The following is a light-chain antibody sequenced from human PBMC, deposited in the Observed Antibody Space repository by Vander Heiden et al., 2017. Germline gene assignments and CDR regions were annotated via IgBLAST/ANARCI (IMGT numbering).Light chain of an antibody. CDR2: RAS. CDR1: QSISSW. J-gene: IGKJ1*01. V-gene: IGKV1-5*03. Sequence: DIQITQSPSTLSASVGARVPITCPPTQSISSWLAWYQQKPGKATKHRIYRASSLESGVASRFSGSGSGTGCTLTISRLQPDDFAADYCQKYYRYTWTCGTGTKVEIK. CDR3: QKYYRYTWT.